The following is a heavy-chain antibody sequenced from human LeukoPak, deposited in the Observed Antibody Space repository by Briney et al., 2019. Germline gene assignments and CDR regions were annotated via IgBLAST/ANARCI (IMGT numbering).Heavy chain of an antibody. D-gene: IGHD3-16*01. CDR3: ARQMITFTRYYYGMDV. CDR2: ISSSSSYI. V-gene: IGHV3-21*01. Sequence: GGSLRLSCAASGFTFSSYSMNWVRHAPGKGLEWVSSISSSSSYIYYADSVKGRFTISRDNAKNSLYLQMNSLRAEDTAVYYCARQMITFTRYYYGMDVWGQGTTVTVSS. J-gene: IGHJ6*02. CDR1: GFTFSSYS.